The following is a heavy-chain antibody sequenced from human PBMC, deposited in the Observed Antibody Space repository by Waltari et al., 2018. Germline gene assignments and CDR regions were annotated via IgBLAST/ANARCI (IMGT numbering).Heavy chain of an antibody. Sequence: QVQLVQSGAEVKKPGASVKVSCKASGYTFTTSTMQWVRQAPGQRPEWMGWISGGRGDKQKSNNLEGGISITRDTSGSIAYVELSSLRSEDTAVYFFGREAREGRAPMAYFDYWGQGTLVTVSS. CDR1: GYTFTTST. J-gene: IGHJ4*02. D-gene: IGHD3-10*01. CDR3: GREAREGRAPMAYFDY. CDR2: ISGGRGDK. V-gene: IGHV1-3*01.